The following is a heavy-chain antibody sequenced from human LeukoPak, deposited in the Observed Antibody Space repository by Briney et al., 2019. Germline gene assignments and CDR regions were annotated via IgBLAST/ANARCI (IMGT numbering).Heavy chain of an antibody. D-gene: IGHD1-14*01. CDR2: IYYTGTT. CDR1: GDSISSYY. V-gene: IGHV4-59*01. Sequence: SETLSLTCTVSGDSISSYYWSWIRQAPGKGLEWIGYIYYTGTTNYNPSLKSRATISVDASKNQFSLKLRSVTAADTAVYYCARVITYHYGMDVWGQGTTVVISS. CDR3: ARVITYHYGMDV. J-gene: IGHJ6*02.